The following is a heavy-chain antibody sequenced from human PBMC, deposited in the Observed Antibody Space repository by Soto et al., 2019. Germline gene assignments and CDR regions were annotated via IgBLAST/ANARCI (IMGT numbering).Heavy chain of an antibody. CDR1: SGPSRSHN. V-gene: IGHV4-59*08. CDR3: VRQGIGDLHGLVDA. D-gene: IGHD3-10*01. J-gene: IGHJ6*02. Sequence: QVQLQQSGPGLVKPSETLSLTCTVSSGPSRSHNWGWIRQPPGGGLEWIGYIYHTGDTRYNPSLSSRVTISADTSPTHISLTLRSVPAADTAVYYCVRQGIGDLHGLVDAWGQGTRVSVSS. CDR2: IYHTGDT.